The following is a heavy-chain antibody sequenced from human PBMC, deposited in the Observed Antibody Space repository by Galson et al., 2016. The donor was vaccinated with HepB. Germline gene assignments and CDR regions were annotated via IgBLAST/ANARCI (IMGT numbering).Heavy chain of an antibody. CDR3: ARGNAMIGP. CDR2: IYYSGST. V-gene: IGHV4-59*01. D-gene: IGHD2-2*01. J-gene: IGHJ5*02. CDR1: GGSISGYH. Sequence: SETLSLTCTVSGGSISGYHWSWIRQPPGKGLEWIGCIYYSGSTDYNPFFKSRVSMSVDMSKNQFSLNLNSVTAADTAVYYCARGNAMIGPWGKGVLVTVSS.